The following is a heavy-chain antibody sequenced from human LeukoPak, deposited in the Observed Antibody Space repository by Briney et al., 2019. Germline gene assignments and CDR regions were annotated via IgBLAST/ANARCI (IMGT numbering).Heavy chain of an antibody. J-gene: IGHJ4*02. Sequence: QTGGSLRLPCAASGFTFSSYAMHWVRQAPGKGLEYVSAISSNGGSTYYANSVKGRFTISRDNSKNTLYLQMGSLRAEDMAVYYCAREQKSYYGSGSTFDYWGQGTLVTVSS. D-gene: IGHD3-10*01. CDR3: AREQKSYYGSGSTFDY. CDR2: ISSNGGST. CDR1: GFTFSSYA. V-gene: IGHV3-64*01.